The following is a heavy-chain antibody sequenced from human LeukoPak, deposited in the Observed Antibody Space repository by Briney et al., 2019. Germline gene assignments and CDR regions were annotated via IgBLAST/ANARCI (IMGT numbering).Heavy chain of an antibody. CDR3: ARDYDYFWGSYRYPFDY. J-gene: IGHJ4*02. CDR2: MNSDGSTT. Sequence: PGGSLRLSCAASGFTFSSYWMHWVRQAPGKGLVWVSRMNSDGSTTNYADSVKGRFTISRDNARNTVYLQMNSLRVEDRAVYYCARDYDYFWGSYRYPFDYWGQGTLVTVSS. D-gene: IGHD3-16*02. V-gene: IGHV3-74*01. CDR1: GFTFSSYW.